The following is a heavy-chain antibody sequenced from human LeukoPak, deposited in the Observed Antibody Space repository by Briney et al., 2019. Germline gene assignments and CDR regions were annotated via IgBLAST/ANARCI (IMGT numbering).Heavy chain of an antibody. Sequence: GGSLRLSCAASGFTFSSYSMNWVRQAPGKGLEWVSAISGSGGSTYYADSVKGRFTISRDNSKNTLYLQLNSLRAEDTAVYYCAKLGAGGYNLAYWGQGTLVTVSS. V-gene: IGHV3-23*01. CDR1: GFTFSSYS. CDR3: AKLGAGGYNLAY. CDR2: ISGSGGST. J-gene: IGHJ4*02. D-gene: IGHD5-24*01.